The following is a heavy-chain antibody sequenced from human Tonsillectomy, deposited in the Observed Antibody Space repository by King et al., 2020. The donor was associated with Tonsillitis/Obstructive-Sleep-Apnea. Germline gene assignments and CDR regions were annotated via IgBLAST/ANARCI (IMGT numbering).Heavy chain of an antibody. CDR2: INPNSGGT. D-gene: IGHD4-17*01. V-gene: IGHV1-2*06. CDR3: AREVRGAVTTSWYFDL. CDR1: GYTFTGYY. J-gene: IGHJ2*01. Sequence: QLVQSGAEVKKPGASVKVSCKASGYTFTGYYMHWVRQAPGQGLEWMGRINPNSGGTNYAQKFQGRVTMTRETSIRTAYMERSRLRSDDTAVYYCAREVRGAVTTSWYFDLWGRGTLVTVSS.